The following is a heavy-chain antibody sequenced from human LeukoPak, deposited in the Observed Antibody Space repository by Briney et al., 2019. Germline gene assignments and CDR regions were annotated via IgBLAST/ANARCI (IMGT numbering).Heavy chain of an antibody. Sequence: SETLSLTCTVSGGSISRYYWSWIRQPPGKGLEWIGYIYYSGSTNYNPSLKSRVTTSVDTSKNQFSLKLSSVAAADTAVYYCARDPYDSSASAFDIWGQGTMVTVSS. J-gene: IGHJ3*02. CDR3: ARDPYDSSASAFDI. V-gene: IGHV4-59*01. D-gene: IGHD3-22*01. CDR2: IYYSGST. CDR1: GGSISRYY.